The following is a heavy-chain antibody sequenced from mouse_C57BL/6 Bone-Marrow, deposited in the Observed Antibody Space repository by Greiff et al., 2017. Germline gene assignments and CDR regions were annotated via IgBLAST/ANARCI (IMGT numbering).Heavy chain of an antibody. D-gene: IGHD1-1*01. V-gene: IGHV5-4*01. CDR2: ISDGGSYT. CDR3: AREFPDYYGSSYDYFDY. CDR1: GFTFSSYA. Sequence: EVKLMESGGGLVKPGGSLKLSCAASGFTFSSYAMSWVRQTPEKRLEWVATISDGGSYTYYPDNVKGRFTISRDNAKNNLYLQMSHLKSEDTAMYYCAREFPDYYGSSYDYFDYWGQGTTLTVSS. J-gene: IGHJ2*01.